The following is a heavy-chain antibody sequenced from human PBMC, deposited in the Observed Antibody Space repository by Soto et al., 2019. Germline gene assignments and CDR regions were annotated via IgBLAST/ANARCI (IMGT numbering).Heavy chain of an antibody. J-gene: IGHJ4*02. CDR2: INSDGSST. D-gene: IGHD6-6*01. CDR3: ARRILYSSSFPTNDSHLDY. Sequence: EVQLVESGGGLVQPGGSVRLSCAASGFTFSSYWMHWVRQAPGKGLVWVSRINSDGSSTSYADSVKGRFTISRDNAKNTRYLQMNSLRAEDTAVYYCARRILYSSSFPTNDSHLDYWGQGTLVTVSS. V-gene: IGHV3-74*01. CDR1: GFTFSSYW.